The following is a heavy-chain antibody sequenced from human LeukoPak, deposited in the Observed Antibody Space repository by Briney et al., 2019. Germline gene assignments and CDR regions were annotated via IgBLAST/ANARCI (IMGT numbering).Heavy chain of an antibody. J-gene: IGHJ4*02. V-gene: IGHV4-59*12. D-gene: IGHD2-2*03. Sequence: PSETLSLTCTVSGGSISSYYWSWIRQPPGKGLEWIGYIYYSGSTNYNPSLKSRVTISVDTSKNQFSLKLSSVTAADTAVYYCARVGYCSSTSCYLFDYWGQGTLVTVSS. CDR3: ARVGYCSSTSCYLFDY. CDR2: IYYSGST. CDR1: GGSISSYY.